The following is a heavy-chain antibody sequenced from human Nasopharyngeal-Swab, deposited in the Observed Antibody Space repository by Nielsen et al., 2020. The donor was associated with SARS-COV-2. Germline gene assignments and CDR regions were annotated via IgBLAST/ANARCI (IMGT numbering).Heavy chain of an antibody. CDR1: GYSISSGYY. Sequence: SETLSLTWTVSGYSISSGYYWGWIRQPPGKGLEWIGNIYHSGSTFYNPSLKSRVTISVDTSKNQFSLKLSSVTAADTAVYYCARARDRVTIFGVVRDWFDPWGQGTLVTVSS. CDR3: ARARDRVTIFGVVRDWFDP. J-gene: IGHJ5*02. V-gene: IGHV4-38-2*02. D-gene: IGHD3-3*01. CDR2: IYHSGST.